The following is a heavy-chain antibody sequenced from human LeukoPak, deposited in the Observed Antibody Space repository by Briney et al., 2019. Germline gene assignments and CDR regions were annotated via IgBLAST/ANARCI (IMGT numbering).Heavy chain of an antibody. D-gene: IGHD3-16*01. V-gene: IGHV4-38-2*02. CDR3: AIKTRANRPLGSWFDP. Sequence: PSETLSLTCTVSGYSIGNGYYWGWIRQPPGKGLEWIGSIYHSGDTFYNPSLKSRVTISVDPSKNQFSLNLASVTAADTAVYYCAIKTRANRPLGSWFDPWAQGTLVTVSS. J-gene: IGHJ5*02. CDR2: IYHSGDT. CDR1: GYSIGNGYY.